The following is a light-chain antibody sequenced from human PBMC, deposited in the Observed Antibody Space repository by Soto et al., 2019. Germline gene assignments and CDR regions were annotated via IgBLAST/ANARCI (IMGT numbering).Light chain of an antibody. CDR2: DAS. CDR1: QSVSSSY. CDR3: QQYGSLPFT. V-gene: IGKV3-20*01. J-gene: IGKJ5*01. Sequence: EIVLTQSPGTLSLSPGEVATLSWSASQSVSSSYLAWFQQKPGQAPRLLIFDASSRATGIPDRFSGSGSGTDFTLTINKLEPEDFAVYYCQQYGSLPFTFGLGTRLEIK.